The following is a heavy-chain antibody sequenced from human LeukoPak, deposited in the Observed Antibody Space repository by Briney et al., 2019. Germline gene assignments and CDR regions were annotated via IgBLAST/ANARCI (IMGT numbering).Heavy chain of an antibody. CDR3: ARRAGAYSHPYDY. D-gene: IGHD4/OR15-4a*01. V-gene: IGHV1-2*02. J-gene: IGHJ4*02. CDR1: GYTFTGYY. Sequence: ASVKVSCKASGYTFTGYYMHWVRQAPGQGLEWMGWINPNSGGTNYAQKFQGRVTMTRDTSASTAYMELSSLRSEDMAVYYCARRAGAYSHPYDYWGQGTLVTVSS. CDR2: INPNSGGT.